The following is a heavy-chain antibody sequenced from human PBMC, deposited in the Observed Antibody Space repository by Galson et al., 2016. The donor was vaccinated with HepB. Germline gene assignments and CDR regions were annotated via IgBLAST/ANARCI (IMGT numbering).Heavy chain of an antibody. V-gene: IGHV3-74*01. Sequence: SLRLSCAASGFSFSHYWMHWVRQVPGKGPVWVSRINEDGRITDYADSVRGRLTISRDNAKNTLFPQLNSLRAEDTALYYCVKDLAGQGGYWGPGTLVTVSS. CDR1: GFSFSHYW. J-gene: IGHJ4*02. D-gene: IGHD6-13*01. CDR3: VKDLAGQGGY. CDR2: INEDGRIT.